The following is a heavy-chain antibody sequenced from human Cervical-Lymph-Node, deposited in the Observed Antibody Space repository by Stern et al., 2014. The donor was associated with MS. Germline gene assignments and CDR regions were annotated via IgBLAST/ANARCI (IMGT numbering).Heavy chain of an antibody. J-gene: IGHJ4*02. Sequence: QLQLQESGPGLVKPSQTLSLTCTVSGGSITSGDHYWSWIRQPPGKGLEWIGYISYSGITDYNPSLKSRVSISVDTSKNQFSLKLSSVTAADTAVYYCAGSHDFWTGYYNFDYWGQGTLVTVSS. V-gene: IGHV4-30-4*01. CDR3: AGSHDFWTGYYNFDY. CDR1: GGSITSGDHY. CDR2: ISYSGIT. D-gene: IGHD3/OR15-3a*01.